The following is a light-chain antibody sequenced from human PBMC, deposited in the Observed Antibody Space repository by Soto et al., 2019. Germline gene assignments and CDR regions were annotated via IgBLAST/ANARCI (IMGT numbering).Light chain of an antibody. V-gene: IGLV3-21*02. CDR3: QVWDSSSDQQV. CDR1: NIGSKS. J-gene: IGLJ1*01. Sequence: SYELTQPPSVSVAPGQTARITCGGNNIGSKSVHWYQQKPGQAPVLVVYDDSDRPSGLPERFSGSNSGNTATLTISRVEAGDEGDYYCQVWDSSSDQQVFGTGTKVTVL. CDR2: DDS.